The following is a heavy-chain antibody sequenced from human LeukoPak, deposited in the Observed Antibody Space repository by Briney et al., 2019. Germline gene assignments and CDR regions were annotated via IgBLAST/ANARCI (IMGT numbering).Heavy chain of an antibody. Sequence: SVKVSCKASGGTFSSYAISWVRQAAGQGLEWMGRIIPILGIANYAQKFQGRVTITADKSTSTAYMELSSLRSEDTAVYYCGRGYYYDSSGYWDAFDIWGQGTMVTVSS. J-gene: IGHJ3*02. CDR1: GGTFSSYA. D-gene: IGHD3-22*01. CDR2: IIPILGIA. V-gene: IGHV1-69*04. CDR3: GRGYYYDSSGYWDAFDI.